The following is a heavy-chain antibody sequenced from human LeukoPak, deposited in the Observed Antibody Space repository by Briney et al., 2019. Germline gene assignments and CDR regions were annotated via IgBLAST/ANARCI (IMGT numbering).Heavy chain of an antibody. D-gene: IGHD3-22*01. Sequence: GGSLRLSCAASGFTFSSYSMNWVRQAPGKGLEWVSSISTSSSYIYYADSVKGRFTISRDNAKKSLYVQMNSLRAEDTAVYYCARGNLYYDSSGFDYWGQGTLVTVSS. V-gene: IGHV3-21*01. J-gene: IGHJ4*02. CDR2: ISTSSSYI. CDR3: ARGNLYYDSSGFDY. CDR1: GFTFSSYS.